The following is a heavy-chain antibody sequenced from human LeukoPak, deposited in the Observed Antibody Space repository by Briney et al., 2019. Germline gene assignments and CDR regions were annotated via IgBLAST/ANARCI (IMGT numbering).Heavy chain of an antibody. J-gene: IGHJ6*03. D-gene: IGHD5-18*01. CDR3: ARRGNTGAPRYMDV. Sequence: GGSLRLSCAASGFTFNSYAMHWVRQAPGKGLEYVSAIGSDGGTTYYANSVKGRFTISRDNSKNTLYLQMGSLRTEDMAVYYCARRGNTGAPRYMDVWGKGTTVTVSS. CDR1: GFTFNSYA. CDR2: IGSDGGTT. V-gene: IGHV3-64*01.